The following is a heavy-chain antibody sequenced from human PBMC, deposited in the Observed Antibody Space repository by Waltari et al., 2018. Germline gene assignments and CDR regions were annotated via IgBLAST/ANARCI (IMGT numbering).Heavy chain of an antibody. CDR2: IYHSGST. Sequence: QLQLQESGSGLVKPSQTLSLTCAVSGGSISSGGYSWSWIRQPPGKGLGWIGYIYHSGSTYYNPSLKSRVTISVDRSKNQFSLKLSSVTAADTAVYYCARVGGYCSSTSCPHYYYYMDVWGKGTTVTVSS. V-gene: IGHV4-30-2*01. J-gene: IGHJ6*03. CDR3: ARVGGYCSSTSCPHYYYYMDV. CDR1: GGSISSGGYS. D-gene: IGHD2-2*03.